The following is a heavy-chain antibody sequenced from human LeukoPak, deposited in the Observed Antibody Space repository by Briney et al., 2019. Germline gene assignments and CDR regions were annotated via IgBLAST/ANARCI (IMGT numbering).Heavy chain of an antibody. J-gene: IGHJ4*02. CDR1: GYTFTGYY. CDR2: INPNSGGT. D-gene: IGHD6-6*01. Sequence: GASVKVYCKASGYTFTGYYMHWVRQAPGQGLEWMGRINPNSGGTNYAQKFQGRVTMTRDTSISTAYMELSRLRSDDTAVYYCARDVRSSSSGLSDYWGQGTLVTVSS. V-gene: IGHV1-2*06. CDR3: ARDVRSSSSGLSDY.